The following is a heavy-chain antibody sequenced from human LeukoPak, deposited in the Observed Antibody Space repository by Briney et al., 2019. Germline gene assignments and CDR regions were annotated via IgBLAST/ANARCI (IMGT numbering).Heavy chain of an antibody. CDR2: IKPSGGGT. J-gene: IGHJ3*02. Sequence: ASVKVSCKASGYTFTNYYVHWVRQAPGQGLEWMGIIKPSGGGTSYALKFQGRVTMTRDTSTSTAYMELRSLRSDDAAVYYCARGSSLHMMDAFDIWGQGTMVTVSS. V-gene: IGHV1-46*01. CDR1: GYTFTNYY. CDR3: ARGSSLHMMDAFDI. D-gene: IGHD3-16*01.